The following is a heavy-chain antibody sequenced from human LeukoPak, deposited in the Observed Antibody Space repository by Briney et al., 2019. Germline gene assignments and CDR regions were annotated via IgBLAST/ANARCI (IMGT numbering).Heavy chain of an antibody. CDR2: IYHRGGT. CDR1: GGSINDAS. V-gene: IGHV4-59*01. CDR3: ARVGTYYRSLDS. D-gene: IGHD3-10*01. Sequence: PSETLSLTCTVSGGSINDASWNWIRKPPGQGLEWIGYIYHRGGTNYNPSLTSPVTISLDTSKNQFSLKLSSVTAADTAVYYCARVGTYYRSLDSWGQGTPVTVSS. J-gene: IGHJ4*02.